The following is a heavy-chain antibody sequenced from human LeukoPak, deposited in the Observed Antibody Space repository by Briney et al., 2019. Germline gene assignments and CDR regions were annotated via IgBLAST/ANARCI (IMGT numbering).Heavy chain of an antibody. D-gene: IGHD3-3*02. J-gene: IGHJ3*02. V-gene: IGHV1-18*01. CDR2: ISAYNGNT. CDR3: ARYLHLNAFDI. Sequence: HVASVKVSCKASGYTFTSYGISWVRQAPGQGLEWMGWISAYNGNTNYAQKFQGRVTMTRDTSISTAYMELSRLRSDDTAVYYCARYLHLNAFDIWGQGTMVTVSS. CDR1: GYTFTSYG.